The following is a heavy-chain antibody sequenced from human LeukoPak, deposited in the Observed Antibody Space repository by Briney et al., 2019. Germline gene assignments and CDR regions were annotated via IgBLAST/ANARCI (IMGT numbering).Heavy chain of an antibody. CDR1: RGSISGFY. D-gene: IGHD4-17*01. J-gene: IGHJ4*02. CDR2: IYYSGST. V-gene: IGHV4-59*01. Sequence: PSETLSLTCTVSRGSISGFYWSWVRQPPGKGLEWIGYIYYSGSTNYNPSLKSRVTISVDTSKNQFSLKLSSVTAADTAVYYCARGDTVTTGIDYWGQGTLVTVSS. CDR3: ARGDTVTTGIDY.